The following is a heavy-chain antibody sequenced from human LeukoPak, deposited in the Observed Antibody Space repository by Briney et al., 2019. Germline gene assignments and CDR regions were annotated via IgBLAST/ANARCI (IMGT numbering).Heavy chain of an antibody. V-gene: IGHV4-34*01. Sequence: PSENLSLTCAVYGASFNTYYWTWIRQSPDKGLEWIGEDKHDGDTNLTPSLRSRVVMSVDVSKNKLSLKMTSVTAADTAIYFCARGPVALPNDRLSLFFDFWGQGTLVTVSS. J-gene: IGHJ5*01. CDR2: DKHDGDT. CDR3: ARGPVALPNDRLSLFFDF. D-gene: IGHD2-8*01. CDR1: GASFNTYY.